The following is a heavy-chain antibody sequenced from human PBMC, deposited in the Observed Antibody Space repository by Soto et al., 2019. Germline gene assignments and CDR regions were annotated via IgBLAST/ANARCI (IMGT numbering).Heavy chain of an antibody. J-gene: IGHJ4*02. V-gene: IGHV1-18*01. D-gene: IGHD3-16*02. Sequence: GASVKVSCKASGYTFTSYGISWVRQAPGQGLEWMGWISAYNGNTNYAQKLQGRVTMTTDTSTSTAYTELRSLRSDDTAVYYCARASYDYVWGSYRYHYFDYWGQGTLVTVSS. CDR2: ISAYNGNT. CDR1: GYTFTSYG. CDR3: ARASYDYVWGSYRYHYFDY.